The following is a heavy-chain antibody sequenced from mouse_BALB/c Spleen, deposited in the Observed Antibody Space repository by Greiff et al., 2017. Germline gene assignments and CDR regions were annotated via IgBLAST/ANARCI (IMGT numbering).Heavy chain of an antibody. CDR2: ISSGGGST. CDR3: AREITTGAMDY. D-gene: IGHD2-4*01. V-gene: IGHV5-12-1*01. CDR1: GFAFSSYD. J-gene: IGHJ4*01. Sequence: EVQRVESGGGLVKPGGSLKLSCAASGFAFSSYDMSWVRQTPEKRLEWVAYISSGGGSTYYPDTVKGRFTISRDNAKNTLYLQMSSLKSEDTAMYYCAREITTGAMDYWGQGTSVTVSS.